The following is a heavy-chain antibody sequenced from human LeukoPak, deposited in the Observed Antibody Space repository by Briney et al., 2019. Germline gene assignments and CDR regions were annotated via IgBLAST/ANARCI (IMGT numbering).Heavy chain of an antibody. V-gene: IGHV4-59*01. CDR1: GGSISSYY. D-gene: IGHD4-11*01. Sequence: SSETLSLTCTVSGGSISSYYWSWIRQPPGKGLEWIGYIYYSGSTSYNPSLKSRVTISVDTSKNQFSLKLSSVTAADTAVYYCARVPTEYWFDPWGQGTLVTVSS. CDR3: ARVPTEYWFDP. J-gene: IGHJ5*02. CDR2: IYYSGST.